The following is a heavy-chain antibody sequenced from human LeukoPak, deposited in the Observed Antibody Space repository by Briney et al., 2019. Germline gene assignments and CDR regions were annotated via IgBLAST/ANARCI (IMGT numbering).Heavy chain of an antibody. J-gene: IGHJ6*02. D-gene: IGHD3-3*01. Sequence: GASLRLSCAASGFTFSIYAMSWVRQAPGKGLEWVSAISGSGGSTYYADSVKGRFTISRDNSKNTLYLQMNSLRAEDTAVYYCAKGYDFWSAHAMDVWGQGTTVTVSS. CDR2: ISGSGGST. CDR1: GFTFSIYA. V-gene: IGHV3-23*01. CDR3: AKGYDFWSAHAMDV.